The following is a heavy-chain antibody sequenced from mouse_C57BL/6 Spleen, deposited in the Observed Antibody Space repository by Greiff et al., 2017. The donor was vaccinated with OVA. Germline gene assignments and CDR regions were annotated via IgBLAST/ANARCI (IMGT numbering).Heavy chain of an antibody. V-gene: IGHV3-6*01. D-gene: IGHD1-1*01. Sequence: EVQLVESGPGLVKPSQSLSLTCSVTGYSITSGYYWNWIRQFPGNKLEWMGYISYDGSNNYNPSLKNRISITRDTSKNQFFLKLNSVTTEDTATYYCARKGNYYGSSYAMDYWGQGTSVTVSS. J-gene: IGHJ4*01. CDR1: GYSITSGYY. CDR2: ISYDGSN. CDR3: ARKGNYYGSSYAMDY.